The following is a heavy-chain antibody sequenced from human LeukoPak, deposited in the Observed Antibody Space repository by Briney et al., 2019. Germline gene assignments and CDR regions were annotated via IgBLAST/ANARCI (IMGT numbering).Heavy chain of an antibody. J-gene: IGHJ4*02. D-gene: IGHD3-22*01. CDR2: IKQDGSEK. V-gene: IGHV3-7*01. CDR3: AREGTDYYDSSGYYGYYFDY. Sequence: GGSLRLSCAASGFTFSSYWMSWVRQAPGKGLEWVANIKQDGSEKYYVDSVKGRFTISRDNAKNSLYLQMNSLRAEDTAVYYCAREGTDYYDSSGYYGYYFDYWGQGTLVTVSS. CDR1: GFTFSSYW.